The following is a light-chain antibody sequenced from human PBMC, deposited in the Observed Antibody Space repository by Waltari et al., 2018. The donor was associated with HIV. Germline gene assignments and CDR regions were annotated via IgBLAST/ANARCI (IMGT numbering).Light chain of an antibody. V-gene: IGKV1-5*03. J-gene: IGKJ2*01. CDR3: QQYNTFST. CDR1: QIINKW. CDR2: EAS. Sequence: DIQMTQSPSTLSASVGDRVTITCRASQIINKWLAWYQQKPGKAPKLLIYEASSLESGVPSRFSGSGSGTEFTLTISSLQPDDFATYYCQQYNTFSTFGQGTKLEVK.